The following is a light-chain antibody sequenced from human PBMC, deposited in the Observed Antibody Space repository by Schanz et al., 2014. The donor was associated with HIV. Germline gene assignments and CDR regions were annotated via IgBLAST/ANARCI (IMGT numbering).Light chain of an antibody. J-gene: IGLJ1*01. CDR3: SSYAGNNNYV. Sequence: QSVLTQPPSVSGAPGQRVAISCTGSSSNIGADYDVHRYQQLPGTAPKLLIYDNTNRPSGVPDRFSGSKSGNTASLTVSGLQAEDEADYYCSSYAGNNNYVFGTGTKLTVL. CDR2: DNT. CDR1: SSNIGADYD. V-gene: IGLV1-40*01.